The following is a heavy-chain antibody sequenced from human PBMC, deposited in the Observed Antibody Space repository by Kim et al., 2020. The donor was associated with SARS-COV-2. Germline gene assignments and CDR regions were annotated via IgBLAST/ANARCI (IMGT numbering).Heavy chain of an antibody. J-gene: IGHJ4*02. Sequence: GKITIARDDSKNSLYLQMNSLKTEDTAVYYCARGENDYIWGSYRYSGIDYWGQGTLVTVSS. CDR3: ARGENDYIWGSYRYSGIDY. D-gene: IGHD3-16*02. V-gene: IGHV3-72*01.